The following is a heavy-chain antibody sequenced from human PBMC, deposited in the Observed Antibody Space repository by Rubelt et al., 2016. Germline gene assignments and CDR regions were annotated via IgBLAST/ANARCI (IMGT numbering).Heavy chain of an antibody. CDR3: ARDLSDSGRYHHFDY. CDR2: IGGSDERT. Sequence: GGSLRLSCAASGFTFRSYAMNWVREAPGKGLEWVSAIGGSDERTYYADSVKGRFTISRDNSKNTLHLQMNSLRAEDTAIYYCARDLSDSGRYHHFDYWGQGTLVTASS. CDR1: GFTFRSYA. D-gene: IGHD1-26*01. V-gene: IGHV3-23*01. J-gene: IGHJ4*02.